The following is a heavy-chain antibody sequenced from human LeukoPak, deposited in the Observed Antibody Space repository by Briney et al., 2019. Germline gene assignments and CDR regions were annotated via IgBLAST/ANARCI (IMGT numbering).Heavy chain of an antibody. J-gene: IGHJ3*02. V-gene: IGHV3-21*01. CDR3: GRGRGNSGSFDVFDI. D-gene: IGHD1-26*01. Sequence: PGGSLRLSCVGSGFTFSSYSMNWVRQAPGKGLEWVSSISTSSIYIYYADSVKGRFTISRDNAKNSLYLQMSSLRAEDTAVYYCGRGRGNSGSFDVFDIWGQGIMVTVSS. CDR2: ISTSSIYI. CDR1: GFTFSSYS.